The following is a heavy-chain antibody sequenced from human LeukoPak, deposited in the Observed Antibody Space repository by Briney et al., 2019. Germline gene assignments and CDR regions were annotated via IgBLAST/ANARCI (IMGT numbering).Heavy chain of an antibody. CDR3: ARDLSSSSGGFDY. Sequence: PSETLSLTCAISGGSINNYYWSWIRQPPGKGLEWIGYIYYSGTTNYSPSLNSRVNISLDTAKNQFSLKLSSVTAADTAVYYCARDLSSSSGGFDYWGQGTLVTVSS. CDR2: IYYSGTT. CDR1: GGSINNYY. D-gene: IGHD6-6*01. J-gene: IGHJ4*02. V-gene: IGHV4-59*01.